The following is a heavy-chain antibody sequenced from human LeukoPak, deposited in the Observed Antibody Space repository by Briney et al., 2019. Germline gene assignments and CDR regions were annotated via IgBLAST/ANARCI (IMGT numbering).Heavy chain of an antibody. CDR3: ARNLVMVVAATRYYFDY. CDR2: IYYSGNT. V-gene: IGHV4-39*01. CDR1: GGSISSSGYF. J-gene: IGHJ4*02. Sequence: PSETLSLTCTVSGGSISSSGYFWGWIRQPPGKGLEWIGTIYYSGNTYYNPSLKSRVTISVDTSKNQFSLKLSSVTAADTAVYYRARNLVMVVAATRYYFDYWGQGTLVTVSS. D-gene: IGHD2-15*01.